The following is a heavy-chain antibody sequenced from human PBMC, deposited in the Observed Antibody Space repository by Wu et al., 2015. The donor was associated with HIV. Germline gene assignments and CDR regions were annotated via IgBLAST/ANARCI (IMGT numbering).Heavy chain of an antibody. CDR1: GGTFSTYI. J-gene: IGHJ6*02. V-gene: IGHV1-69*05. Sequence: QVQLVQSGAEVKKPGSSVKVSCKASGGTFSTYIISWVRQAPGQGLEWMGGIIPMFDTANYAQKFQGRVTITTDESTNTAYMELSSLRSEDTAVYYCARSYYPDSGTYYDLYKNYAMDVWGQGTTVTVSS. D-gene: IGHD3-10*01. CDR2: IIPMFDTA. CDR3: ARSYYPDSGTYYDLYKNYAMDV.